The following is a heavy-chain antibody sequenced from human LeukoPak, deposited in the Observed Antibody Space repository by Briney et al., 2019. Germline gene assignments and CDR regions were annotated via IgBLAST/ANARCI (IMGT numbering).Heavy chain of an antibody. CDR1: GFTFSSYW. J-gene: IGHJ6*02. V-gene: IGHV3-74*01. CDR3: ANSGVMEYYGMDV. D-gene: IGHD3-16*01. CDR2: INSDGSST. Sequence: QSGGSLRLSCAASGFTFSSYWMHWVRQAPGKGLVWVLRINSDGSSTSYADSVKGRFTISRDNAKNTLYLQMNSLRAEDTAVYYCANSGVMEYYGMDVWGQGTTVTVSS.